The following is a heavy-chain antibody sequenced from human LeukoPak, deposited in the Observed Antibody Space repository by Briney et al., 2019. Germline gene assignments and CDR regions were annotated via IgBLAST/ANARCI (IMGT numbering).Heavy chain of an antibody. J-gene: IGHJ3*02. CDR1: GGSISSYY. D-gene: IGHD3-10*01. CDR2: LYYSGST. CDR3: AKGGSGISNAFDI. Sequence: SETLSLTCSVSGGSISSYYWSWIRQPPGKGLEWIGYLYYSGSTNSNPSLKSRVTMSVDTSKNQFSLKLRSVTAADTAVYYCAKGGSGISNAFDIRGQGTMVTVSS. V-gene: IGHV4-59*01.